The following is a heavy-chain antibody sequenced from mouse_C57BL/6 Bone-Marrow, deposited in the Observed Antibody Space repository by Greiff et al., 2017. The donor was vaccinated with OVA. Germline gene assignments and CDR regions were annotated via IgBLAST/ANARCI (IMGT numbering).Heavy chain of an antibody. Sequence: VMLVESGPGLVAPSQSLSITCTVSGFSLTSYAISWVRQPPGKGLEWLGVIWTGGGTNYNSALKSRLSISKDNSKSQVFLKMNSLQTDDTARYYCASRYYGSSYWYFDVWGTGTTVTVSS. V-gene: IGHV2-9-1*01. CDR2: IWTGGGT. J-gene: IGHJ1*03. CDR1: GFSLTSYA. CDR3: ASRYYGSSYWYFDV. D-gene: IGHD1-1*01.